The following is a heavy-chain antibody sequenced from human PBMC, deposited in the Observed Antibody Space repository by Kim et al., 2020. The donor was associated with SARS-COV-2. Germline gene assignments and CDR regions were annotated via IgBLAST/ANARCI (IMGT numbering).Heavy chain of an antibody. D-gene: IGHD6-13*01. J-gene: IGHJ4*02. CDR3: AREGLSSAGDY. Sequence: TYADSGKGRFTSSRDNAKNTLYLQMNSLRAEDTAIYYCAREGLSSAGDYWGQGTLVTVSS. V-gene: IGHV3-74*01.